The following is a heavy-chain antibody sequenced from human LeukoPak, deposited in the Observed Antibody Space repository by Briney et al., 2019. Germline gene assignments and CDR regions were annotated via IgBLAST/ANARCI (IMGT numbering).Heavy chain of an antibody. CDR3: ARQEAHYYDSSGYYDY. V-gene: IGHV5-51*01. D-gene: IGHD3-22*01. Sequence: GESLKISWKGSGYSFTSYWIGWVRQMPGKGLELMGIIYPGDSDTRYSPSFQGQVTISADKSISTAYLQWSSLKASDTAMYYCARQEAHYYDSSGYYDYWGQGTLVTVSS. J-gene: IGHJ4*02. CDR1: GYSFTSYW. CDR2: IYPGDSDT.